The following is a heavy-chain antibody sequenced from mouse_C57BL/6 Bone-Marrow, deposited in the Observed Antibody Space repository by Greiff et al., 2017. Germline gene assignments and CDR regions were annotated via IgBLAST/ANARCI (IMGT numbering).Heavy chain of an antibody. CDR1: GFTFSSYT. Sequence: EVKVVESGGGLVKPGGSLKLSCAASGFTFSSYTMSWVRQTPEKRLEWVATISGGGGNTYYPDSVKGRFTISRDNAKNTLYLQKSSLRSEDTALXYCARPSYDGDYWGQGTTLTVSA. J-gene: IGHJ2*01. CDR2: ISGGGGNT. CDR3: ARPSYDGDY. V-gene: IGHV5-9*01. D-gene: IGHD2-3*01.